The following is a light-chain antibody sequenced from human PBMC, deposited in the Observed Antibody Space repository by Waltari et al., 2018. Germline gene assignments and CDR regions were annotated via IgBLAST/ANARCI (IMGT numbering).Light chain of an antibody. V-gene: IGLV2-14*03. CDR3: ASYTGSSTYV. CDR1: SSDVGDYSY. Sequence: QSALTPPASVSGSPGQSITISCTGTSSDVGDYSYVSWYQHHPGKAPKLMIYDVTHRPSVISDRFAGSKSGNTASLTISGLRAEDEADYYCASYTGSSTYVFGTGTKVTVL. J-gene: IGLJ1*01. CDR2: DVT.